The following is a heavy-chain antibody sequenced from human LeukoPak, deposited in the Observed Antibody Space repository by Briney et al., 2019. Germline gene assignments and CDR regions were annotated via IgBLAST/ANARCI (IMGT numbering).Heavy chain of an antibody. CDR3: ARDSYDFWSGYSTYYYYYGMDV. V-gene: IGHV3-7*01. Sequence: GGSLRLSCAASGFTFSSYWMSWVRQAPGKGLEWVANIKQDGSEKYYVDSVKGRFTISRDNAKNSLYLQMNSLRAEDTAVYYCARDSYDFWSGYSTYYYYYGMDVWGQGTTVTVSS. D-gene: IGHD3-3*01. J-gene: IGHJ6*02. CDR1: GFTFSSYW. CDR2: IKQDGSEK.